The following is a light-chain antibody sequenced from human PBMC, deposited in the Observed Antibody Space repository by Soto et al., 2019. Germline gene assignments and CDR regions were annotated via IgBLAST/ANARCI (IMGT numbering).Light chain of an antibody. CDR2: ATS. J-gene: IGKJ1*01. Sequence: DTQMTQSPSYLSASVGDRISITCRASQTASNYVNWYQQKPGKAPTLQISATSTLQSGVPSRFRGSGSGTDFTLTITSLQPEDFATYYCQQTYTTPRPFGHGTKVAIK. CDR3: QQTYTTPRP. CDR1: QTASNY. V-gene: IGKV1-39*01.